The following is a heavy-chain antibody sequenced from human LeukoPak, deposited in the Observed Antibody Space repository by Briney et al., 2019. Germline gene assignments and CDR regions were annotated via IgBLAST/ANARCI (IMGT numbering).Heavy chain of an antibody. CDR3: ARGFGIAALSDY. Sequence: GGSLRLSCAASGFTFSSYAMHWVRQAPGKGLEWVSGISWNSGSIGYADSVKGRFTISRDNAKNSLYLQMNSLRAEDTAVYYCARGFGIAALSDYWGQGTLVTVSS. CDR1: GFTFSSYA. D-gene: IGHD6-6*01. J-gene: IGHJ4*02. V-gene: IGHV3-9*01. CDR2: ISWNSGSI.